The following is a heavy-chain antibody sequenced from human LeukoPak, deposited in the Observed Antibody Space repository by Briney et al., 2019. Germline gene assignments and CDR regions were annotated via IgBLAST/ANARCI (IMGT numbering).Heavy chain of an antibody. CDR1: GFTFSSYS. Sequence: GGSLRLSXAASGFTFSSYSMNWVRQAPGKGLEWVSSISSSSSYIYYADSVKGRFTISRDNAKNSLYLQMNSLRAEDTAVYYCARDHFGYYDFWSGYPEVYFDYWGQGTLVTVSS. CDR2: ISSSSSYI. D-gene: IGHD3-3*01. J-gene: IGHJ4*02. V-gene: IGHV3-21*01. CDR3: ARDHFGYYDFWSGYPEVYFDY.